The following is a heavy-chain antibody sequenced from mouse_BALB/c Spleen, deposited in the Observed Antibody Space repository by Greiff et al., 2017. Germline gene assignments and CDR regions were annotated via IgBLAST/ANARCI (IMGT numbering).Heavy chain of an antibody. CDR3: ARYHYYGSSYGYFDV. CDR2: IYPGDGDT. Sequence: VQLQQSGAELARPGASVKLSCKASGYTFTSYWMQWVKQRPGQGLEWIGAIYPGDGDTRYTQKFKGKATLTADKSSSTAYMQLSSLASEDSAVYYCARYHYYGSSYGYFDVWGAGTTVTVSS. D-gene: IGHD1-1*01. CDR1: GYTFTSYW. V-gene: IGHV1-87*01. J-gene: IGHJ1*01.